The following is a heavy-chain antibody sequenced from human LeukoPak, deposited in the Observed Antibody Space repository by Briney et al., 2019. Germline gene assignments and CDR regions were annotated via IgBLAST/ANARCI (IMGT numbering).Heavy chain of an antibody. V-gene: IGHV1-8*01. CDR1: GYTFSNYD. CDR2: MNPKSTNT. CDR3: ARCPPESTSSDY. D-gene: IGHD2-2*01. J-gene: IGHJ4*02. Sequence: ASVKVSCKASGYTFSNYDINWVRQAPGQGLEWLGWMNPKSTNTGYAQKFQGRVSMTRNTAISTAYMELSRPKSDDTAVNYGARCPPESTSSDYWGQGTLVTVSS.